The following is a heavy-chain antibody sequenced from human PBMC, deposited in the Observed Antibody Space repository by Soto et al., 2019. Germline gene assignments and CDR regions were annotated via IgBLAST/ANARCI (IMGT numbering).Heavy chain of an antibody. CDR2: ISYDGSNK. Sequence: QVQLVESGGGVVQPGRSLRLSCAASGFTFSSYGMHWVRQAPGKGLEWVAVISYDGSNKYYADSVKGRFTISRDNSKNTLYLQMNSLRDEDTAVYYCAKGEVVNTAVVDYWGQGTLVTVSS. CDR1: GFTFSSYG. CDR3: AKGEVVNTAVVDY. D-gene: IGHD3-22*01. J-gene: IGHJ4*02. V-gene: IGHV3-30*18.